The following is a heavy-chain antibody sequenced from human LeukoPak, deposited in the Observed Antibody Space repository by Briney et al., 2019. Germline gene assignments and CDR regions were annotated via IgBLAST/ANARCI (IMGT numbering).Heavy chain of an antibody. J-gene: IGHJ6*03. D-gene: IGHD3-22*01. CDR3: ARGRSSGYYYDYYYYYMDV. CDR1: GGSFSGYY. Sequence: KPSETLSLTCAVYGGSFSGYYWSWIRQPPGKGLEWIGEINHSGSTNYNPSLKSRVTISVDTSKNQFSLKLSSVTAADTAVYYCARGRSSGYYYDYYYYYMDVWGKGTTVTVSS. CDR2: INHSGST. V-gene: IGHV4-34*01.